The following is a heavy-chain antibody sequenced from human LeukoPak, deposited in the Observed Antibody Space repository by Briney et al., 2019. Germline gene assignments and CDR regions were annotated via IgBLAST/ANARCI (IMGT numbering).Heavy chain of an antibody. CDR2: INPNSGGT. D-gene: IGHD3-22*01. Sequence: ASVKVSCKASGYTFTGYYMHWVRQAPGQGLEWMGWINPNSGGTNYAQKFQGRVTMTRDTSISTAYMELSSVTAADTAVYYCARQTVVVIGAFDIWGQGTMVTVSS. CDR3: ARQTVVVIGAFDI. J-gene: IGHJ3*02. V-gene: IGHV1-2*02. CDR1: GYTFTGYY.